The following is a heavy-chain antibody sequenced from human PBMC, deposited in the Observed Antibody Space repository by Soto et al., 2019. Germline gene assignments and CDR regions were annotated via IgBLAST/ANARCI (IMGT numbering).Heavy chain of an antibody. Sequence: QVQLVQSGAEVKKPGSSVKVSCKASGGTFSSYAISWVRQAPGQGREWMGGIIPIFGTANYAQKFQGRVTITADESTSTAYMELRSLRSEDTAVYYCARAITMVRGVIINDYYYGMDVWGQGTTVTVSS. CDR1: GGTFSSYA. CDR3: ARAITMVRGVIINDYYYGMDV. CDR2: IIPIFGTA. J-gene: IGHJ6*02. V-gene: IGHV1-69*12. D-gene: IGHD3-10*01.